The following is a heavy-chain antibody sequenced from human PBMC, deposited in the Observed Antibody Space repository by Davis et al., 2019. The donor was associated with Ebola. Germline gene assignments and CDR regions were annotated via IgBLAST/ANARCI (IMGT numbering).Heavy chain of an antibody. CDR2: IYHSGST. CDR3: ARAPVAGSPERWFDP. CDR1: GGSISSSNW. V-gene: IGHV4-4*02. D-gene: IGHD6-13*01. Sequence: MPSETLSLTCGVSGGSISSSNWWSWVRQPPGKGLEWIGEIYHSGSTNYNPSLKSRVTISVDKSKNQFSLKLSSVTAADTAVYYCARAPVAGSPERWFDPWGQGTLFTVSS. J-gene: IGHJ5*02.